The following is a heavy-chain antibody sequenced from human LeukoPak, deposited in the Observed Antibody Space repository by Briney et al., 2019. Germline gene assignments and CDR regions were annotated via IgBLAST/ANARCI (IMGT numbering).Heavy chain of an antibody. J-gene: IGHJ3*02. CDR1: GFIFSRYA. D-gene: IGHD3-16*01. V-gene: IGHV3-64D*06. Sequence: PGGSLRLSCSASGFIFSRYAMHWVRQAPGKGLEYVSGINNNGDNTYYSDSVKARLTISRDNFKNTLFLQMTSLRNEDTAVYYCVKTMVTFGGVIRTDAFDIWGQGTMVTVSS. CDR2: INNNGDNT. CDR3: VKTMVTFGGVIRTDAFDI.